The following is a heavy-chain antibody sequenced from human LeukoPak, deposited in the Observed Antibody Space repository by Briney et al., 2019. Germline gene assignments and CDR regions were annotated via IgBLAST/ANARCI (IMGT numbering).Heavy chain of an antibody. V-gene: IGHV3-7*03. CDR1: GFTFTTYW. CDR2: IKEDGSEI. J-gene: IGHJ4*02. CDR3: AKDRRLASFDY. D-gene: IGHD6-25*01. Sequence: GGSLRLSCAASGFTFTTYWMSWVRQAPEKGLEWVANIKEDGSEIHYVDSVKGRFTISRDNSKNTLYLQMNSLRAGDTAIYYCAKDRRLASFDYGGQGTLVTVSP.